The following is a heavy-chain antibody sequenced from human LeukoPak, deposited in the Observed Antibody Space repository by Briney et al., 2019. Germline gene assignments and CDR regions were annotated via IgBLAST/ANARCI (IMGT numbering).Heavy chain of an antibody. Sequence: SETLSLTCTVSGGSISSSSYYWGWIRQPPGKGLEWIGSIYYSGSTYYNPSRKSRVTISVDTSKNQFSLKLSSVTAADTAVYYCARGRSGSVRYYYYYMDVWGKGTTVTVS. CDR1: GGSISSSSYY. CDR3: ARGRSGSVRYYYYYMDV. V-gene: IGHV4-39*07. CDR2: IYYSGST. J-gene: IGHJ6*03. D-gene: IGHD5-12*01.